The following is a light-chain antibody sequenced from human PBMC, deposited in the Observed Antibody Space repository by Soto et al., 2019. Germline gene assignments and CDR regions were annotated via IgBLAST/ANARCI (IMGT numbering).Light chain of an antibody. CDR1: SSDVGGYNY. CDR3: SSYTSSSTLV. J-gene: IGLJ2*01. Sequence: QSALTQPASVSGSPGQSITISCTGTSSDVGGYNYVSWYQQHPGKAPNLMIYDVSNRPSGVSNRFSGSKSGNTASLTISGLQAEDEDDYYCSSYTSSSTLVFGGGTKVTVL. CDR2: DVS. V-gene: IGLV2-14*01.